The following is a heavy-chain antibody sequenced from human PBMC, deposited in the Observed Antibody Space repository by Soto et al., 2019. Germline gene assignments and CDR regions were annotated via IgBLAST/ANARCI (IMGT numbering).Heavy chain of an antibody. D-gene: IGHD2-15*01. V-gene: IGHV4-4*02. J-gene: IGHJ4*02. CDR1: GGSISSSNW. CDR2: IYHSGST. Sequence: QVQLQESGPGLVKPSGTLSLTCAVSGGSISSSNWWSWVRQPPGKGLEWIGEIYHSGSTNYNPSLKSRVTISVDKSKNQFSLKLSSVTAADTAVYYCARRMGYCSGGSCYSRVDYWGQGTLVTVSS. CDR3: ARRMGYCSGGSCYSRVDY.